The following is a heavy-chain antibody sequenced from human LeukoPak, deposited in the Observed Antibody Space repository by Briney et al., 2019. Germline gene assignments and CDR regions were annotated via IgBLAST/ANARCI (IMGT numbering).Heavy chain of an antibody. V-gene: IGHV3-23*01. J-gene: IGHJ4*02. D-gene: IGHD6-19*01. CDR3: AKAQYSSGWYYDY. Sequence: PVGSLRLSCAASGFTFSSYAMSWVRAAPGKGLEWVSAISGSGGSTYYADSVKGRFTISRDNSKNTLYLQMNSLRAEDTAVYYCAKAQYSSGWYYDYWGQGTLVTVSS. CDR1: GFTFSSYA. CDR2: ISGSGGST.